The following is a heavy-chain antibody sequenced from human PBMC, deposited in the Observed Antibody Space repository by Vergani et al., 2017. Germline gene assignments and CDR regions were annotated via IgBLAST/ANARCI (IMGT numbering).Heavy chain of an antibody. CDR2: IYYSGST. V-gene: IGHV4-39*07. Sequence: QLQLQESGPGLVKPSETLSLTCTVSGGSISSSSYYWGWIRQPPGKGLEWIGSIYYSGSTYYNPSLKSRVTISVDTSKNQFSLKLSSVTAADTAVYYCAINPPSLLWFGENSYYFDYWGQGTLVTVSS. D-gene: IGHD3-10*01. CDR1: GGSISSSSYY. CDR3: AINPPSLLWFGENSYYFDY. J-gene: IGHJ4*02.